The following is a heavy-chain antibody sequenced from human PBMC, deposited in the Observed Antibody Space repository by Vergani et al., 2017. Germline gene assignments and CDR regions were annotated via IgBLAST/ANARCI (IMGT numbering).Heavy chain of an antibody. CDR3: ARMYSSGWYGDDDY. CDR1: GYTFTSYA. Sequence: QVQLVQSGSELKKPGASVKVSCKASGYTFTSYAMNWVRQAPGQRLEWMGWINTGNGNTKYSQKFQGRVTITRDTSASTAYMELSSLRSEDTAVYYCARMYSSGWYGDDDYWGQGTLVTVSS. CDR2: INTGNGNT. J-gene: IGHJ4*02. D-gene: IGHD6-19*01. V-gene: IGHV1-3*04.